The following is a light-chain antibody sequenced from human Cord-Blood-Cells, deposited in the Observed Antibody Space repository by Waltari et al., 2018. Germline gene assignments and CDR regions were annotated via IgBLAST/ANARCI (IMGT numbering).Light chain of an antibody. Sequence: EIVMTQSPATLSVSPGARATLSCRASQSVSSNLAWYQQKPGQAPRLLIYGASTRATVIPARFSGSGSGTEFTLTISSLQSEDFAVYYCQQYNNWPLLTFGGGTKVEIK. CDR3: QQYNNWPLLT. CDR1: QSVSSN. J-gene: IGKJ4*01. V-gene: IGKV3-15*01. CDR2: GAS.